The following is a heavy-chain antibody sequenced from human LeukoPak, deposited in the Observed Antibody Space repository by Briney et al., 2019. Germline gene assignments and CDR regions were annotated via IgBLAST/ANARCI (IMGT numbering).Heavy chain of an antibody. J-gene: IGHJ5*02. CDR3: ARGSGSYSFNLLGFDP. Sequence: PGGSLRLSCAASGFTFSSNSMNWVRQAPGKGLEWVSYISSSSSTIYYADSVKGRFTISRDNAKNSLYLQMSSLRAEDTAVYYCARGSGSYSFNLLGFDPWGQGTLVTVSS. CDR2: ISSSSSTI. CDR1: GFTFSSNS. V-gene: IGHV3-48*01. D-gene: IGHD1-26*01.